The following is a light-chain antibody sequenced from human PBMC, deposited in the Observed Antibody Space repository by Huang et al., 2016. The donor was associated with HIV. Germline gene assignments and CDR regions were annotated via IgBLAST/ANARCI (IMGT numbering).Light chain of an antibody. V-gene: IGKV3-11*01. Sequence: EIVLTQSPATLSLSPGERATLSCRASQSVSSYLAWYQQKPGQAPRLLIYDASNRATGIPARFSGSGCGTDFTLTISSLEPEDCAVYYCQQRSNWPLTFGGGTKVEIK. J-gene: IGKJ4*01. CDR2: DAS. CDR3: QQRSNWPLT. CDR1: QSVSSY.